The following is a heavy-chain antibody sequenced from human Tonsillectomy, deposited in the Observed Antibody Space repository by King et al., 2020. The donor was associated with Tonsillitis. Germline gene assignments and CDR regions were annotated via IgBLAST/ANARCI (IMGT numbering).Heavy chain of an antibody. CDR3: ARDPGIAARPGVVVRGIDY. Sequence: QLVQSGAEVKKPGASVKVSCKASGYTFTSYDINWVRQATGQGLEWMGWMNPNSGNTGYAQKFQGRVTMTRNTSISTAYMELSSLGSEDTAVYYCARDPGIAARPGVVVRGIDYWGQGTLVTVSS. V-gene: IGHV1-8*01. CDR1: GYTFTSYD. J-gene: IGHJ4*02. CDR2: MNPNSGNT. D-gene: IGHD6-6*01.